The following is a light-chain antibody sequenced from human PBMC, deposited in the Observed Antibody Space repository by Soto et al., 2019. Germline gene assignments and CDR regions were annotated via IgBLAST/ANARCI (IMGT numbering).Light chain of an antibody. J-gene: IGKJ1*01. CDR1: QSVLYSSNNKNY. Sequence: DIVMTQSPDSLAVSLGERATINCKSSQSVLYSSNNKNYLAWYQQKPGQPPKLLIYLASTRESGVPDRFSGSGSGPDFTLTISSLQAEDVAVYYCQQYTGPWTFGQGTKVEIK. CDR2: LAS. CDR3: QQYTGPWT. V-gene: IGKV4-1*01.